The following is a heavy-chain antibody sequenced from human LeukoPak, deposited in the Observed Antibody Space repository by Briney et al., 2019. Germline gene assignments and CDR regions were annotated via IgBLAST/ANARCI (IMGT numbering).Heavy chain of an antibody. D-gene: IGHD2-8*01. J-gene: IGHJ4*02. CDR3: ARAEWWDHALVDY. CDR2: IYYGGST. Sequence: PSETLSLTCTVSGGSISSYYWSWIRQPPGKGLEWIGYIYYGGSTNYNPSLKSRVTISVDTSKNQFSLKLSSVTAADTAVYYCARAEWWDHALVDYWGQGTLVTVSS. CDR1: GGSISSYY. V-gene: IGHV4-59*01.